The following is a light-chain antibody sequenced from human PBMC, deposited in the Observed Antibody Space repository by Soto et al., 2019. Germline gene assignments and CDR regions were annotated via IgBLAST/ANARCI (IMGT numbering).Light chain of an antibody. Sequence: DIQMTQSPSTLSASVGDRVTITCRARQNINRWLAWYQQRPGKALNLLIHKASTLEVGVPSRFSGSASGTEFTLTISSLQPDDFAVYFCLQYNVYPLSFGGGTKVEIK. V-gene: IGKV1-5*03. CDR3: LQYNVYPLS. CDR1: QNINRW. CDR2: KAS. J-gene: IGKJ4*01.